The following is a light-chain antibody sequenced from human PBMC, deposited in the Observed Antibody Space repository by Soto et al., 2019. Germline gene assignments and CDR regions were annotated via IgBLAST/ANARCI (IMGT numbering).Light chain of an antibody. J-gene: IGKJ5*01. CDR3: QQYGSSPIT. V-gene: IGKV3-20*01. Sequence: EIVLTQSPGTLSLSPGERATLSCMASQSVSSNYLAWYQQTPGQAPRLLIYGASSRATGIPDRFSGSGSGTDFTLTISRLEPEDFAVYYCQQYGSSPITFGQGTRLEI. CDR2: GAS. CDR1: QSVSSNY.